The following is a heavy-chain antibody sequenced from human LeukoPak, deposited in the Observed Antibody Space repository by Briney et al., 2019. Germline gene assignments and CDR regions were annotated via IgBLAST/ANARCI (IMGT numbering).Heavy chain of an antibody. CDR2: INPNSGGT. V-gene: IGHV1-2*02. CDR3: ARSIVGATPIDY. CDR1: GYTFTGNY. Sequence: ASVKVSCKASGYTFTGNYMHWVRQAPGQGLEWMGWINPNSGGTNYAQKFQGRVTMTRDTSISTAYMELSRLRSDDTAVYYCARSIVGATPIDYWGQGTLVTVSS. J-gene: IGHJ4*02. D-gene: IGHD1-26*01.